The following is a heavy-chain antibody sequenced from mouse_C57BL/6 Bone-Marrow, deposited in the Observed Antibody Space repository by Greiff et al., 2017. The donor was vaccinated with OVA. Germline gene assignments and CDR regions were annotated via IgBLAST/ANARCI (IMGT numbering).Heavy chain of an antibody. D-gene: IGHD1-1*01. V-gene: IGHV1-5*01. CDR2: IYPGNSDT. CDR1: GYTFTSYW. Sequence: EVMLVESGTVLARPGASVKMSCKTSGYTFTSYWMHWVKQRPGQGLEWIGAIYPGNSDTSYNQKFKGKAKLTAVTSASTAYMELSSLTNEDSAVYYCTRRALLRYLFDYWGQGTTLTVSS. CDR3: TRRALLRYLFDY. J-gene: IGHJ2*01.